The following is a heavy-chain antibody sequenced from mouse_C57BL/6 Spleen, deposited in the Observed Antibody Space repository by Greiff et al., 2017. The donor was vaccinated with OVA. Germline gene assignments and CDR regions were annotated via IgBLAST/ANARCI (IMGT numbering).Heavy chain of an antibody. Sequence: QVQLQQPGAELVKPGASVKLSCKASGYTFTSYWMHWVKQRPGRGLEWIGRIDPHSGGTKYNEKFKSKATLTVDNPSSTAYMQLSILTSEDSAVYYCAHGSSEGAFDYWGQGTTLTVSS. D-gene: IGHD1-1*01. J-gene: IGHJ2*01. CDR3: AHGSSEGAFDY. V-gene: IGHV1-72*01. CDR1: GYTFTSYW. CDR2: IDPHSGGT.